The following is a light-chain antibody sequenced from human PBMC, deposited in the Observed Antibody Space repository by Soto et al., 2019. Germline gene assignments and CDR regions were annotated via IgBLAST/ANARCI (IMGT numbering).Light chain of an antibody. J-gene: IGLJ2*01. Sequence: QSVLTQPASVSGSPGQSIPISCTGTSSDVGGYNYVSWYQQHPGKAPKLMIYEVSNRPSGVSNRFSGSKSGNTASLTISGLQAEDEADYYCSSYTSSSIVVFGGGTKLTVL. CDR3: SSYTSSSIVV. CDR2: EVS. CDR1: SSDVGGYNY. V-gene: IGLV2-14*01.